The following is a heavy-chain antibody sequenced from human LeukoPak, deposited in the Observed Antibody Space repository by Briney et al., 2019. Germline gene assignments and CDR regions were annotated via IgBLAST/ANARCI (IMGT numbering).Heavy chain of an antibody. CDR3: ARCEYGDYGDY. CDR1: GFTFSDYY. D-gene: IGHD4-17*01. CDR2: ISSSSSYT. Sequence: GGPLRLSCAASGFTFSDYYMSWIRQAPGKGLEWVSYISSSSSYTNYADSVKGRFTISRDNAKNSLYLQMNSLRAEDTAVYYCARCEYGDYGDYWGQGTLVTVSS. V-gene: IGHV3-11*06. J-gene: IGHJ4*02.